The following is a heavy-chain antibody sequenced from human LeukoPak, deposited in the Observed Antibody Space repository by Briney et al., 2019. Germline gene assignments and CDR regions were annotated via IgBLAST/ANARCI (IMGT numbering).Heavy chain of an antibody. J-gene: IGHJ6*02. CDR2: ISAYNGNT. V-gene: IGHV1-18*01. D-gene: IGHD4-17*01. CDR3: ARARTEAYYSYGMDV. Sequence: RASVKVSCKASGYTFTSYGISWLREAPGQGPEWMGWISAYNGNTNYAQNLQGRVTMTTDTTTSTAYMELRSLRSDDTAVYYCARARTEAYYSYGMDVWGQGTTVTVSS. CDR1: GYTFTSYG.